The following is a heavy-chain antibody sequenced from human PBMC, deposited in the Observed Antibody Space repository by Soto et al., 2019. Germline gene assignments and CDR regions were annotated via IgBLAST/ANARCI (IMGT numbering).Heavy chain of an antibody. Sequence: QVQLVQSGAEVKKPGSSVKVSCKVSGGTFSNYAIDWVRLAPGHGLEWMGGIVPIFGTTYYTQKFQGRAKIFADDSTTHTLLEVSSLRSEDTGIYYCGGVEAVAGLYNYHGLDVWGQGTAVTVSS. D-gene: IGHD6-19*01. CDR1: GGTFSNYA. J-gene: IGHJ6*02. CDR2: IVPIFGTT. CDR3: GGVEAVAGLYNYHGLDV. V-gene: IGHV1-69*12.